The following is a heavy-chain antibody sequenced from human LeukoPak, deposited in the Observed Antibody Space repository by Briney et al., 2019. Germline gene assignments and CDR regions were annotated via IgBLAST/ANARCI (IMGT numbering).Heavy chain of an antibody. CDR3: AKDARRRTYYYYYYGMDV. CDR2: ISGDGGST. V-gene: IGHV3-43*02. D-gene: IGHD6-6*01. J-gene: IGHJ6*02. CDR1: GFTFDDYA. Sequence: GGSLRLSCAASGFTFDDYAMHWVRQAPGKGLEWVSLISGDGGSTYYADSVRGRFTISRDNSKNSLYLQMNSLRTEDTALYYCAKDARRRTYYYYYYGMDVWGQGTTVTVSS.